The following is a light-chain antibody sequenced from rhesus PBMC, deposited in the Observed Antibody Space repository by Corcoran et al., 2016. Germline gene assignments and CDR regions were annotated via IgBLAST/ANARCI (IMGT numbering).Light chain of an antibody. CDR2: KAS. J-gene: IGKJ3*01. CDR3: QQYSSSPFT. CDR1: QSTGGG. V-gene: IGKV1-22*01. Sequence: DIQMTQSPSSLSASVGDTVTITCRAMQSTGGGLAWYQQKPGKAPTLLFYKASNLQSGVPSRFSGSGSGTDFTLTISSLQSEGFATYYCQQYSSSPFTFGPGTKLDIK.